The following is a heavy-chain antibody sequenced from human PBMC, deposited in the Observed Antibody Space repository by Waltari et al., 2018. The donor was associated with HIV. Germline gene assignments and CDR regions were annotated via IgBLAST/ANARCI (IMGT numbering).Heavy chain of an antibody. Sequence: QVQLQESGPRLVKPSETLSLTCAVSSYSITTGYYWAWIRQPPGKGLEWIGNIYHSGTTYYNPSLNSQVTMSVDTSKNQFFLKLTSVTAADTAVYYCAREKGFQRSFDIWGQGTLVIVSS. CDR2: IYHSGTT. CDR3: AREKGFQRSFDI. CDR1: SYSITTGYY. V-gene: IGHV4-38-2*02. J-gene: IGHJ3*02. D-gene: IGHD6-25*01.